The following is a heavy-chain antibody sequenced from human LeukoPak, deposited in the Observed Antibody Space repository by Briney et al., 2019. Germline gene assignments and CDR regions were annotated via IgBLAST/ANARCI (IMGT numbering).Heavy chain of an antibody. CDR1: GYTFTSYG. CDR2: ISAYNGNT. CDR3: ARAPGLAGRRLVKWSTPFDY. Sequence: ASVKVSCKASGYTFTSYGISWVRQAPGQGLEWMGWISAYNGNTNYAQKLQGRVTMTTDTSTSTAYMELRSLRSDDTAVYYCARAPGLAGRRLVKWSTPFDYWGQGTLVTVSS. J-gene: IGHJ4*02. D-gene: IGHD3-9*01. V-gene: IGHV1-18*04.